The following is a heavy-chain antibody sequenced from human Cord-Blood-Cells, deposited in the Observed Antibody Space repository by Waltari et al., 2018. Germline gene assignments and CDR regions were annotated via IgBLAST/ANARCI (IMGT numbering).Heavy chain of an antibody. D-gene: IGHD6-13*01. J-gene: IGHJ5*02. V-gene: IGHV4-34*01. CDR1: GGSFSGCY. CDR3: ARIAAAGYNWFDP. CDR2: INHSGST. Sequence: QVQLQQWGAGLLKPSETLSLTCAVYGGSFSGCYWSWLRQPPGKGLEWIGEINHSGSTNYNPSLKSRVTISVDTSKNQFSLKLSSVTAADTAVYYCARIAAAGYNWFDPWGQGTLVTVSS.